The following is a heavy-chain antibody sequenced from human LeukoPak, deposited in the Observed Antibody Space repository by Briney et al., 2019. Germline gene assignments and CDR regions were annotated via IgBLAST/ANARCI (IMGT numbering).Heavy chain of an antibody. Sequence: PETLSLTCAVYGGSFSGYYWSWIRQPPGKGLEWIGEINHSGSTNYNPSLKSRVTISVDTSKNQFSLKLSSVTAADTAVYYCARGWYSSSWYGYWGQGTLVTVSS. CDR2: INHSGST. CDR1: GGSFSGYY. CDR3: ARGWYSSSWYGY. D-gene: IGHD6-13*01. J-gene: IGHJ4*02. V-gene: IGHV4-34*01.